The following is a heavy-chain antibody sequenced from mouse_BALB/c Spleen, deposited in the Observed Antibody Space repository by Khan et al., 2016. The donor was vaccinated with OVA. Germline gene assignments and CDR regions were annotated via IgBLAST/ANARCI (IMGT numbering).Heavy chain of an antibody. D-gene: IGHD2-14*01. Sequence: EVKLEESGPSLVKPSQTLSLTCSVTGDSITSGYWNWIRKFPGNKLEYMGYIIYTGSTYYNPSLKSRIPITRHTSKNQYYLQLNSVTDEDTATYYCARSTYRYAFVYWGQGTLVTVSA. J-gene: IGHJ3*01. CDR1: GDSITSGY. V-gene: IGHV3-8*02. CDR3: ARSTYRYAFVY. CDR2: IIYTGST.